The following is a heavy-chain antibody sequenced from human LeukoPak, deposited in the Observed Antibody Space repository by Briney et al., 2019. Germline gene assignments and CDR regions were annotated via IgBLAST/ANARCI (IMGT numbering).Heavy chain of an antibody. V-gene: IGHV1-18*01. CDR3: ARDERITMIVATNWFDP. Sequence: ASVKVSCKASGYTFTSYGISWVRQAPGQGLDWMGWISAYNGNTNYAQKLQGRVTMTTDTSTSTAYMELRSLRSDDTAVYYCARDERITMIVATNWFDPWGQGTLVTVSS. J-gene: IGHJ5*02. CDR2: ISAYNGNT. D-gene: IGHD3-22*01. CDR1: GYTFTSYG.